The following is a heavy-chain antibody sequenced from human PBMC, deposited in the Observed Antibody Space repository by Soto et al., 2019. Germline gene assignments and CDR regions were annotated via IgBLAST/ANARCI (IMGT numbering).Heavy chain of an antibody. J-gene: IGHJ1*01. CDR2: IYSGGST. V-gene: IGHV3-53*04. CDR3: ATTNCGGDCYPPEYFQH. D-gene: IGHD2-21*01. CDR1: LFTVSSNY. Sequence: VGPLRLSCAASLFTVSSNYMSWVLHDPFKWLEWFSVIYSGGSTYYADSVKGRFTISRHNSKNTLYLQMNSLRAEDTAVYYCATTNCGGDCYPPEYFQHWGQGTLVTVSS.